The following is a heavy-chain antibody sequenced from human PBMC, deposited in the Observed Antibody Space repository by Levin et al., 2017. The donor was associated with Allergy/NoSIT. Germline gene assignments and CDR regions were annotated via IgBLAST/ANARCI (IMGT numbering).Heavy chain of an antibody. J-gene: IGHJ4*02. CDR1: GFTISNTY. V-gene: IGHV3-53*01. CDR2: IKSDGTT. Sequence: GGSLRLSCAASGFTISNTYVSWVRQAPGKGLEWVSIIKSDGTTDYADSVKGRFSLSRDNSMKTLYLQMNSLRAEDTAVYYCTKSGYNYAWGYWGQGTLVTVSS. CDR3: TKSGYNYAWGY. D-gene: IGHD5-24*01.